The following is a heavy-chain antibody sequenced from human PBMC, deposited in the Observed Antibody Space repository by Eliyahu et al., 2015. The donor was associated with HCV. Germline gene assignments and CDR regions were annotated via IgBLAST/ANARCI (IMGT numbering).Heavy chain of an antibody. CDR2: IVVGSGNT. CDR1: GFTFTSSA. J-gene: IGHJ4*02. CDR3: AADLGYYDSSGYDY. D-gene: IGHD3-22*01. V-gene: IGHV1-58*01. Sequence: QMQLVQSGPEVKKPGTSVKVSCKASGFTFTSSAVQWVRQARGQRLEWIGWIVVGSGNTNYAQKFQERVTITRDMSTSTAYMELSSLRSEDTAVYYCAADLGYYDSSGYDYWGQGTLVTVSS.